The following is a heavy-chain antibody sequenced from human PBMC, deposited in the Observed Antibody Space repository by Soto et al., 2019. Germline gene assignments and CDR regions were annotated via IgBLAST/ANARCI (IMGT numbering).Heavy chain of an antibody. V-gene: IGHV1-18*01. D-gene: IGHD1-1*01. CDR1: GYAFTTYG. J-gene: IGHJ4*02. CDR3: ARGRYGDY. Sequence: QVHLVQSGAEAKKPGASVKVSCQGSGYAFTTYGITWVRQAPGQGLEWMGWISAHNSNTNYAQKLQGRVTVTRDTSTSTAYMELRSLRYDDTAVYYCARGRYGDYWGQGALVTVSS. CDR2: ISAHNSNT.